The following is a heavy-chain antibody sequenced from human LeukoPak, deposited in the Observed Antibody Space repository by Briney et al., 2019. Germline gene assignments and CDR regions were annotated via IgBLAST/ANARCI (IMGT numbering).Heavy chain of an antibody. D-gene: IGHD3-22*01. J-gene: IGHJ5*02. CDR3: ATDFYDST. Sequence: GGSLRLSCATSGFTFSNAWMNWVRQAPGKGLEWVGRIRSNSDGGTIDYAAPVKSRFTLSRDDSKTTLYLQMNSLQTEDTAVYYCATDFYDSTWGQGTLVTVSS. CDR2: IRSNSDGGTI. CDR1: GFTFSNAW. V-gene: IGHV3-15*07.